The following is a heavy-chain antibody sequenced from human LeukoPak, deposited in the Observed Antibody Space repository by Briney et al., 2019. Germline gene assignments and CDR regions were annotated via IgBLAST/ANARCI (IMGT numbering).Heavy chain of an antibody. J-gene: IGHJ4*02. CDR3: ATPSSRIVVVPAYDY. CDR2: IGGSGGST. D-gene: IGHD2-2*01. V-gene: IGHV3-23*01. Sequence: GGSLRLSCAASGFTFSSYAMSWVRQAPGKGLEWVSAIGGSGGSTYYADSVKGRFTISRDNSRDTLYLQMNSLRAEDTAVYYCATPSSRIVVVPAYDYWGQGTLVTVSS. CDR1: GFTFSSYA.